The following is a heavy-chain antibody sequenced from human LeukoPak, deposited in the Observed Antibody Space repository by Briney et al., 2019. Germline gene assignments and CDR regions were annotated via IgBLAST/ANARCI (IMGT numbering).Heavy chain of an antibody. Sequence: PGGSLRLSCITSGFNFRRYNMAWVRQAPGKGLEWLATFAWDESAIEYADSVRGRFTISRDNAKNSVHLQMTGLRAEDTAVYYCARVYSTIFGVVRNWFDPWGQGTLVTVSS. CDR1: GFNFRRYN. CDR2: FAWDESAI. V-gene: IGHV3-7*01. D-gene: IGHD3-3*01. J-gene: IGHJ5*02. CDR3: ARVYSTIFGVVRNWFDP.